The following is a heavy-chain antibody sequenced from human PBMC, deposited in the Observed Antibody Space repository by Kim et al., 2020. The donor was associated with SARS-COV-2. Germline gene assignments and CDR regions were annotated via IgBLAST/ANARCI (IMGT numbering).Heavy chain of an antibody. CDR3: VRDLVIGVSTIKTSFDF. CDR2: INPNSGGA. D-gene: IGHD1-1*01. Sequence: ASVKVSCKASGYTFTDYFLHWVRQAPGQGLEWMGRINPNSGGANFAQKFQGRVTMTSDTSISTAYMELTRLRYDDTAVYYCVRDLVIGVSTIKTSFDF. J-gene: IGHJ4*01. V-gene: IGHV1-2*06. CDR1: GYTFTDYF.